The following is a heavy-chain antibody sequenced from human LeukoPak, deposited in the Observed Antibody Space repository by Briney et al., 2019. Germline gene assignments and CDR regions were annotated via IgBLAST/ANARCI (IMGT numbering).Heavy chain of an antibody. CDR1: GYTFTRYV. J-gene: IGHJ6*02. CDR3: SGSAAYWGGDCYAEAYYDGMDV. D-gene: IGHD2-21*02. CDR2: VSPYNGNT. Sequence: SVKVSCKASGYTFTRYVIIWVGQAPGQGLEWMGWVSPYNGNTNYVQKLQGRVTMTTNTSTSTAYIELGSLSSDDTAVEYCSGSAAYWGGDCYAEAYYDGMDVWGQGTTVTVSS. V-gene: IGHV1-18*01.